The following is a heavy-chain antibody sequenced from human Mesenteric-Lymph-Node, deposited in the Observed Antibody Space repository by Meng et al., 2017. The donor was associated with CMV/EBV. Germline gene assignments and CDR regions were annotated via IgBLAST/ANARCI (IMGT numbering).Heavy chain of an antibody. CDR3: AKADCGSAGCKLIDY. J-gene: IGHJ4*02. CDR2: SADGGSSA. D-gene: IGHD2-21*01. Sequence: GGSLRLSCAVSGFTFNNFAMSWVRQAPGKRLEWVSASADGGSSASYANSVEGRFTIARDTSKNTLYLQMNNLRVEDTAIYYCAKADCGSAGCKLIDYWGRGTLVTVSS. CDR1: GFTFNNFA. V-gene: IGHV3-23*01.